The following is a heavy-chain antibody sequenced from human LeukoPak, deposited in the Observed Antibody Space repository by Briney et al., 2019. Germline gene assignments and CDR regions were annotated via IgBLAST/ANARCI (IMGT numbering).Heavy chain of an antibody. V-gene: IGHV1-18*01. CDR2: ISAYNGNT. CDR3: ARDSDIVVVPAAINDAFDI. CDR1: GYTFTSYG. D-gene: IGHD2-2*02. Sequence: ASVKVSCKASGYTFTSYGISWVQQAPGQGLEWMGWISAYNGNTNYAQKLQGRVTMTTDTSTSTAYMELRSLRSDDTAVYYCARDSDIVVVPAAINDAFDIWGQGTMVTVSS. J-gene: IGHJ3*02.